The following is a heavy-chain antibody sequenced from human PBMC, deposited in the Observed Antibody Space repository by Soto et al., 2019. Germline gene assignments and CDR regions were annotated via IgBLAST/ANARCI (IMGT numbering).Heavy chain of an antibody. CDR3: ARAGIIPGTYNYFYYYMDV. Sequence: SQTLSLTCVISGDSVSSNNAAWNWIRQSPSRGLEWLGRTYYRSKWFDDYAVSVKGRITINPDTSKNQFSLQLNSVTPEDTAVYYCARAGIIPGTYNYFYYYMDVWGKGTTVTVSS. V-gene: IGHV6-1*01. J-gene: IGHJ6*03. CDR2: TYYRSKWFD. D-gene: IGHD1-20*01. CDR1: GDSVSSNNAA.